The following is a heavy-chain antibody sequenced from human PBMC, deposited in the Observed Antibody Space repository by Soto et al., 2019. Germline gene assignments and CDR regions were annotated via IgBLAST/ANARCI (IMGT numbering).Heavy chain of an antibody. V-gene: IGHV3-23*01. CDR1: GFTFSNYA. CDR2: ISGSGRNT. CDR3: AKDLNGSGSFTSYYHYGMDV. Sequence: EVQMLESGGGLVHPGGSLRLSCAASGFTFSNYAMNWVRQAPGKGLEWVSSISGSGRNTYYAESVKGRLTISRDSSKNTLYLQMNSLRVEDTGVYYCAKDLNGSGSFTSYYHYGMDVWGQGTTVTVSS. D-gene: IGHD3-10*01. J-gene: IGHJ6*02.